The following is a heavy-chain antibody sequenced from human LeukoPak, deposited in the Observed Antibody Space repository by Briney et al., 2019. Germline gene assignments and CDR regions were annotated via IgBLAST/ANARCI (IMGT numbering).Heavy chain of an antibody. V-gene: IGHV4-59*01. CDR2: IYYSGST. J-gene: IGHJ4*02. CDR3: ARDRRDYDNSGYYYRYFDY. D-gene: IGHD3-22*01. CDR1: GGSISTNY. Sequence: SETLSLTCTVSGGSISTNYWSWIRQPPGKGLEWIGDIYYSGSTNYNPSLKSRVTISVDPSKNQFSLKLSSVTAADTAVYYCARDRRDYDNSGYYYRYFDYWGQGTLVTVSS.